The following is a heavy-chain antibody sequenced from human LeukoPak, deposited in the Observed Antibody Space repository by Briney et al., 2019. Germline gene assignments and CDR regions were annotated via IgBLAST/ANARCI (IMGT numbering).Heavy chain of an antibody. V-gene: IGHV3-74*01. CDR2: INSDGSST. D-gene: IGHD1-26*01. J-gene: IGHJ4*02. Sequence: GGSLRLSCAASGSTFSSYWMHWVRQAPGKGLVWVSRINSDGSSTSYADSVKGRFTISRDNAKNTLYLQMNSLRAEDTAVYYCARAYSGSYFPDYWGQGTPVIVSS. CDR1: GSTFSSYW. CDR3: ARAYSGSYFPDY.